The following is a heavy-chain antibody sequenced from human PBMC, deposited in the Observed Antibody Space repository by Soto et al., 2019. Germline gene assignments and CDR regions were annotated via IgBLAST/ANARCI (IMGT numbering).Heavy chain of an antibody. Sequence: QVQLVESGGGVVQPGRSLRLSCAASGFTFSSYGMHWVRQAPGKGLEWVAVISYDGSNKYYADSVKGRFTISRDNSKNTLYLQMNSLRAEDTAVYYCAKEVSSGWYFDLWGRGTLVTVSS. CDR1: GFTFSSYG. CDR2: ISYDGSNK. CDR3: AKEVSSGWYFDL. D-gene: IGHD6-19*01. J-gene: IGHJ2*01. V-gene: IGHV3-30*18.